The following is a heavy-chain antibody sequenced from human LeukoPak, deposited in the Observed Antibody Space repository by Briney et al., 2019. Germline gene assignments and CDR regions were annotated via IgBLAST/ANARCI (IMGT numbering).Heavy chain of an antibody. V-gene: IGHV3-23*01. CDR2: ISDNGGST. Sequence: GGSLRLSCAATGFTFSSYGMSWVRQAPGKGLEWVSEISDNGGSTYYADSVKGRFTISRDNSKNTLYLQMNSLRAEDTAVYYCAKDLNPYSSSWHYFDYWGQGTLVTVSS. J-gene: IGHJ4*02. D-gene: IGHD6-13*01. CDR3: AKDLNPYSSSWHYFDY. CDR1: GFTFSSYG.